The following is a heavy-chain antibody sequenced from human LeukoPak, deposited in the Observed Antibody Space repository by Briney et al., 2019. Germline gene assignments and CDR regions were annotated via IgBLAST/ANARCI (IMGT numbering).Heavy chain of an antibody. D-gene: IGHD3-3*01. J-gene: IGHJ5*02. V-gene: IGHV5-51*01. CDR1: GYSFTSYW. CDR3: ARVLIIAGVVCPFDP. CDR2: IYPGDSAT. Sequence: GESLKISCKGSGYSFTSYWIGWVRQMPGKGLEWMGLIYPGDSATRYRPSFQGQVTISADKSISTAYLQWSSLKASDTAMYYCARVLIIAGVVCPFDPWGQGTLVTVSS.